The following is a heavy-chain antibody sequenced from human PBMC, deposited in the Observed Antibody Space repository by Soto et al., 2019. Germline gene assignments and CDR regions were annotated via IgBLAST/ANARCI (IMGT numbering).Heavy chain of an antibody. CDR1: GYTFTGYY. V-gene: IGHV1-2*04. J-gene: IGHJ6*02. D-gene: IGHD6-13*01. Sequence: VASVKVSCKASGYTFTGYYMHWVRQAPGQGLEWMGWINPNSGGTNYAQKFQGWVTMTRDTSISTAYMELSRLRSDDTAVYYCARELGAAGHGHYYYGMDVWGQGTTVTVSS. CDR2: INPNSGGT. CDR3: ARELGAAGHGHYYYGMDV.